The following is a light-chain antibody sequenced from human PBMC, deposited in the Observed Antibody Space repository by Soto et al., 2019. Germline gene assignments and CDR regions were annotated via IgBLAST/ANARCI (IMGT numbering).Light chain of an antibody. Sequence: LSQPGSVPGPLGQSITISCTGTSSDVVSYNLVSWYQQHPGKAPKLMIYEGSKRPSGVSNRFSGYKSGNTASLTISGLQAEDEADYYCCSYAGSSTYVFGTGTKVTV. CDR1: SSDVVSYNL. CDR2: EGS. V-gene: IGLV2-23*01. CDR3: CSYAGSSTYV. J-gene: IGLJ1*01.